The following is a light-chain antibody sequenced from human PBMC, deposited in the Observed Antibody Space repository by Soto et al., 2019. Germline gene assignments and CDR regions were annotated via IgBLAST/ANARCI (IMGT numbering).Light chain of an antibody. Sequence: DVVMTQSPLSLPVTPGEPASISCRSSQSLLHSDGYNYLDWYLQKPGQSPQLLIYLASNLASGVTDRFSGSGSGTDFTLKISRVEAEDVGVYYCMQGLHIPQAFGQGTKVEIK. J-gene: IGKJ1*01. V-gene: IGKV2-28*01. CDR3: MQGLHIPQA. CDR1: QSLLHSDGYNY. CDR2: LAS.